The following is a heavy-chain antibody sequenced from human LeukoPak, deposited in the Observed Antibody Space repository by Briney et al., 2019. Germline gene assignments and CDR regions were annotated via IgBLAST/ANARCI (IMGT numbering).Heavy chain of an antibody. V-gene: IGHV1-2*02. CDR1: GYSFTAFY. CDR2: IHPRSGET. J-gene: IGHJ4*02. D-gene: IGHD3-10*01. Sequence: ASVKVSCKASGYSFTAFYIHWVRQAPGQGLEWMGWIHPRSGETNYSYKFRGRVTMTRDTSISTTYMDLGSLGSDDTAVYYCARDGEYGTGSYYRGCFDYWGQGTLVTVSS. CDR3: ARDGEYGTGSYYRGCFDY.